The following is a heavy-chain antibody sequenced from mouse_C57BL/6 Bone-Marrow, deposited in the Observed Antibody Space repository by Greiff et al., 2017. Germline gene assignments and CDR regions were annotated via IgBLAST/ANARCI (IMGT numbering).Heavy chain of an antibody. CDR1: GYTFTSYW. CDR2: IVPSDSYT. CDR3: ARAFSTVGAVDY. Sequence: QVQLQQPGAELVRPVTSVKLSCKASGYTFTSYWMHWVKQRPGQGLEWIGVIVPSDSYTNYIQKFKGKATLTVDTSSSTAHMHLSSLTSWHSAVYYCARAFSTVGAVDYWGKGTTLTVAS. D-gene: IGHD1-1*01. J-gene: IGHJ2*01. V-gene: IGHV1-59*01.